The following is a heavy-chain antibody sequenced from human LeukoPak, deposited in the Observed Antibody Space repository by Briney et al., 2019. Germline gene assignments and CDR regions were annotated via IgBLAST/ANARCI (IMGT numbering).Heavy chain of an antibody. J-gene: IGHJ4*02. CDR3: ARAPLSVAAAIRDHLDN. Sequence: SEILSLTCTVSGGSISSGDYYWSWIRQPPGKGLEWIGYIYYSGSTYYNPSLKSRVTISVDTSKNQFSLKLSSVTAADTAVYYCARAPLSVAAAIRDHLDNWGQGSLVSVSS. CDR1: GGSISSGDYY. CDR2: IYYSGST. V-gene: IGHV4-30-4*08. D-gene: IGHD6-13*01.